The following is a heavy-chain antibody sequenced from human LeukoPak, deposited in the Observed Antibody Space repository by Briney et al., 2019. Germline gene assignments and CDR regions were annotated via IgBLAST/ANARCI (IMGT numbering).Heavy chain of an antibody. J-gene: IGHJ3*02. CDR1: GGSFSGYY. CDR3: ARSTLRIRGVINRGAFDI. V-gene: IGHV4-34*01. Sequence: SETLSLTCAVYGGSFSGYYWSWIRQPPGKGLEWIGEINHSGSTNYNPSLKSRVTISVDTPKNQFSLKLSSVTAADTAVYYCARSTLRIRGVINRGAFDIWGQGTMVTVSS. D-gene: IGHD3-10*01. CDR2: INHSGST.